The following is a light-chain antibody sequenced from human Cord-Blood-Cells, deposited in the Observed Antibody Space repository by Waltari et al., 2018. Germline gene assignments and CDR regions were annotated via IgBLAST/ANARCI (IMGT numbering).Light chain of an antibody. J-gene: IGLJ3*02. CDR3: ASWDSSLNVWV. V-gene: IGLV1-44*01. Sequence: HSVLPQPPSASGTPGQSVTITCSGSSANIGSITGHWYQQPPGTAPKLLIYSNNQRPSGVPDRFSGSKSGTSASLTISGLQSEDEADYYCASWDSSLNVWVFGGGTKLTVL. CDR1: SANIGSIT. CDR2: SNN.